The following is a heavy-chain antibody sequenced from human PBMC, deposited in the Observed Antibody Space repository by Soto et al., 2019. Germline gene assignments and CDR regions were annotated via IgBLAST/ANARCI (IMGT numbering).Heavy chain of an antibody. D-gene: IGHD2-2*02. CDR1: GGTFSSYA. CDR3: ARGYCSSTSCYRGFYYYYGMDV. J-gene: IGHJ6*02. CDR2: IIPIFGTV. Sequence: SVKVSCKASGGTFSSYAISWVRQAPGQGLEWMGGIIPIFGTVNYAQKFQGRVTITADKSTSTAYMELSSLRSEDTAVYYCARGYCSSTSCYRGFYYYYGMDVWGQGTTVTVSS. V-gene: IGHV1-69*06.